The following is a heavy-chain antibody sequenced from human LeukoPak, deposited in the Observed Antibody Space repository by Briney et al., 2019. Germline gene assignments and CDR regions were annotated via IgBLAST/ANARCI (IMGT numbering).Heavy chain of an antibody. CDR1: GGSISGYV. V-gene: IGHV4-59*08. J-gene: IGHJ4*02. D-gene: IGHD2-21*02. CDR2: IFHSGST. Sequence: PSETLSLTCTVSGGSISGYVWSWIRQPPGKGLEWVGYIFHSGSTNYNPSLKSRVTISVDTSKNQFSLKLSSVTAADTAVYYCARYYCSGVCYNFDYWGQGTLVTVSS. CDR3: ARYYCSGVCYNFDY.